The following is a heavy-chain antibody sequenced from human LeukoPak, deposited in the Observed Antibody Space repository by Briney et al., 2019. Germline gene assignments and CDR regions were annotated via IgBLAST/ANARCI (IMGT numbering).Heavy chain of an antibody. CDR1: GYTFTSYD. D-gene: IGHD1-14*01. J-gene: IGHJ4*02. CDR2: MNPNSGNT. Sequence: GASVKVSCKASGYTFTSYDINWVRQATGQGLEWMGWMNPNSGNTGYAQKFQGRVTITRNTSISTAYMELSSLRSEDTAVYYCALLTRISARDFDYWGQGTLVTVSS. V-gene: IGHV1-8*03. CDR3: ALLTRISARDFDY.